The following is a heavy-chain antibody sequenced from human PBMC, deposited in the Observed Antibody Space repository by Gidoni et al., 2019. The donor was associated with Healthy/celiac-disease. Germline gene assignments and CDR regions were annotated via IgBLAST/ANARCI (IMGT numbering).Heavy chain of an antibody. J-gene: IGHJ6*02. CDR3: ARWGGYSGYDVPYYYYGMDV. CDR1: GGSFSGYY. V-gene: IGHV4-34*01. Sequence: QVQLQQWGAGLLKPSETLSLTCAVYGGSFSGYYWSWIRQPPGKGLEWIGEINHSGSTNYTPSLKSRVTISVDTSKNQFSLKLSSVTAADTAVYYCARWGGYSGYDVPYYYYGMDVWGQGTTVTVSS. D-gene: IGHD5-12*01. CDR2: INHSGST.